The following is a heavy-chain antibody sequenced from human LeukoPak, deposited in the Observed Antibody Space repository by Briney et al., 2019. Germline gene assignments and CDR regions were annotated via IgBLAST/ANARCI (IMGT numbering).Heavy chain of an antibody. D-gene: IGHD2-21*01. CDR2: ISGSGDNR. V-gene: IGHV3-23*01. J-gene: IGHJ3*02. Sequence: GGSLRLSCAASGFTFSSHAMSWIRQAPGKGLEWVSSISGSGDNRNYADSVKGRFTISRDNSKNTLYLQMNSLRAEDTAVYYCASSIVVTDRGLVAFDIWGQGTMVTVSS. CDR3: ASSIVVTDRGLVAFDI. CDR1: GFTFSSHA.